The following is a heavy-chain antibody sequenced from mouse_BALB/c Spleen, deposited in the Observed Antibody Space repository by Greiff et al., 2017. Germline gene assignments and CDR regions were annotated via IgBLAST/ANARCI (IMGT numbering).Heavy chain of an antibody. D-gene: IGHD2-10*02. Sequence: QVQLKESGAELVRPGVSVKISCKGSGYTFTDYAMHWVKRSHAKSLEWIGVISTYYGDASYNQKFKGKATMTVDKSSSTAYMELARLTSEDSAIYYCARGGYGKTLFDYWGQGTTLTVSS. CDR1: GYTFTDYA. J-gene: IGHJ2*01. V-gene: IGHV1S137*01. CDR3: ARGGYGKTLFDY. CDR2: ISTYYGDA.